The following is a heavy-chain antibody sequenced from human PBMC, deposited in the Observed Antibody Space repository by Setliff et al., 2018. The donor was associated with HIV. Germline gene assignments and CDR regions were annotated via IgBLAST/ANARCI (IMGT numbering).Heavy chain of an antibody. CDR1: GGFIKNSNYY. CDR2: IHYSGST. V-gene: IGHV4-39*01. J-gene: IGHJ4*02. D-gene: IGHD6-13*01. CDR3: AAASSWDPLLDY. Sequence: SETLSLTCTVYGGFIKNSNYYWGWIRQPPGKGLEWIGNIHYSGSTYYNPSLKSRVTISVDTSKNQFSLKLSSVTAADTAVYYCAAASSWDPLLDYWGQGTLVTVSS.